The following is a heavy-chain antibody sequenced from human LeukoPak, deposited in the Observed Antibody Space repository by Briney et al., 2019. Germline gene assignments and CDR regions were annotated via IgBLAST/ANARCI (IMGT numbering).Heavy chain of an antibody. CDR2: INHYGTA. Sequence: PSETLSLTCAVSGDSIINDYNWGWIRQPPGKGLEWIGSINHYGTAYYNPSLKSRVIISVDTSKNQFSLKLISVTATDTAVYYCARAYTKTTGLAVPWGAWGQGTLITVSS. D-gene: IGHD6-19*01. CDR3: ARAYTKTTGLAVPWGA. V-gene: IGHV4-38-2*01. CDR1: GDSIINDYN. J-gene: IGHJ5*02.